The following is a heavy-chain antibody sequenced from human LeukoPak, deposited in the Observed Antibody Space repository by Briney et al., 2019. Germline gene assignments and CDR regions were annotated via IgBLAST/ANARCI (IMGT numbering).Heavy chain of an antibody. Sequence: ASVNVSCKASGYTFTSYYMHWVRQAPGQGLEWMGIINPSGGSTSYAQKFQGRVTMTRDTSTSTVYMELSSLRSEDTAVYYCARDIGAAADHPDYWYFDLWGRGTLVTVSS. CDR3: ARDIGAAADHPDYWYFDL. D-gene: IGHD6-13*01. J-gene: IGHJ2*01. V-gene: IGHV1-46*01. CDR2: INPSGGST. CDR1: GYTFTSYY.